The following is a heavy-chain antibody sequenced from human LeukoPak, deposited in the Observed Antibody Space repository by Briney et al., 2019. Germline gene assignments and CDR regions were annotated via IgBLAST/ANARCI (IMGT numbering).Heavy chain of an antibody. J-gene: IGHJ4*02. CDR3: ARGSPYYYDSSGLDY. V-gene: IGHV3-23*01. CDR2: ISGSGGNT. CDR1: GFTFSSYA. Sequence: GGSLRLSCAASGFTFSSYAMSWVRQAPGWGLEWVSGISGSGGNTYYADSVKGRFTISRDNSKNTLYLQMNSLRAEDTAVYYCARGSPYYYDSSGLDYWGQGTLVTVSS. D-gene: IGHD3-22*01.